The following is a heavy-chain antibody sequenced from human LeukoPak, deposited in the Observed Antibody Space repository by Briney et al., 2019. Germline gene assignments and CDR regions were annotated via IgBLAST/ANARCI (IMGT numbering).Heavy chain of an antibody. V-gene: IGHV3-21*06. CDR3: ARDKVVGATYFDY. CDR1: GFTFSSYS. J-gene: IGHJ4*02. CDR2: ISSSSSYI. Sequence: GGSLRLSCAASGFTFSSYSMNWVRQAPGKGLEWVSSISSSSSYIYYADSVKGRFTISRDNAKSSLYLQMNSLRAEDTAVYYCARDKVVGATYFDYWGQGALVTVSS. D-gene: IGHD1-26*01.